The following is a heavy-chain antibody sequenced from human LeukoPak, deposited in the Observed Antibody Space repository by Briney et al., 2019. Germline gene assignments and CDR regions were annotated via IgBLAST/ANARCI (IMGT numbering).Heavy chain of an antibody. Sequence: PSETLSLTCTVSGGSISSSSYYWGWIRQPPGKGLEWIGSIYYSGSTYYNPSLKSRVTISVDTSKNQFSLKLSSVTAADTAVCYCARQVLLWFGELSSGDADYWGQGTLVTVSS. CDR1: GGSISSSSYY. CDR2: IYYSGST. CDR3: ARQVLLWFGELSSGDADY. V-gene: IGHV4-39*01. J-gene: IGHJ4*02. D-gene: IGHD3-10*01.